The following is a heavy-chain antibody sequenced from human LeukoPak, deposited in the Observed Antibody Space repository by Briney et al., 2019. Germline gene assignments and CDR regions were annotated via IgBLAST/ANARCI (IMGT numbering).Heavy chain of an antibody. V-gene: IGHV3-33*01. CDR3: ARDPRYSYGSVKGLFDY. CDR1: GFSFSSYG. D-gene: IGHD5-18*01. J-gene: IGHJ4*02. CDR2: IWYDGSNK. Sequence: GRSLRLSCAASGFSFSSYGMHWVRQAPGKGLEWVAVIWYDGSNKYYADSVKGRFTISRDNSKNTLYLQMNSLRAEDTAVYYCARDPRYSYGSVKGLFDYWGQGTLVTVSS.